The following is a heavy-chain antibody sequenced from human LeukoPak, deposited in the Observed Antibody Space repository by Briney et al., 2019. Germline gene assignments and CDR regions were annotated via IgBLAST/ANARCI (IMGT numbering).Heavy chain of an antibody. J-gene: IGHJ4*02. D-gene: IGHD2-2*01. CDR1: GYTFTDYG. CDR3: ARDQNLGYCSSTSCPFDY. CDR2: ISGYNGDT. V-gene: IGHV1-18*01. Sequence: ASVKVSCKTSGYTFTDYGITWVRQAPGQGLEWMGWISGYNGDTNYARKLQGRVTMTTDTSTSTAYMQLRSLRSDDTAVYYCARDQNLGYCSSTSCPFDYWGQGTLVTVSS.